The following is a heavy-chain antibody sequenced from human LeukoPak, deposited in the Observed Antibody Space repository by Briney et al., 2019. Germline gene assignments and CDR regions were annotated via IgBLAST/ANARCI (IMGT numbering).Heavy chain of an antibody. CDR1: GFTFSSYW. V-gene: IGHV3-74*01. Sequence: GGSLRLSCAASGFTFSSYWMHWVRQAPGKGLLWVSRINSDGSSTSYADSVKGRFTISRDNAKNTLYLQMNSLRAEDTAVYYCARRIAAAAAPYYFDYWGQGTLVTVSS. D-gene: IGHD6-13*01. CDR2: INSDGSST. J-gene: IGHJ4*02. CDR3: ARRIAAAAAPYYFDY.